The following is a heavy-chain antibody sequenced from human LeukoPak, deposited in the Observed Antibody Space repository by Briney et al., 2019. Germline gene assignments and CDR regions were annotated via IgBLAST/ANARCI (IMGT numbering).Heavy chain of an antibody. Sequence: GGSLRLSCAASGFTVSSNYMSWVRQAPGKGLEWVSVIYSGGSTYYTDSVKGRFTISRDNSKNTLYLQMNSLRAEDTAVYYCARDTPPASGYSYGPHYYGMDVWGQGTTVTVSS. V-gene: IGHV3-53*01. CDR2: IYSGGST. J-gene: IGHJ6*02. D-gene: IGHD5-18*01. CDR1: GFTVSSNY. CDR3: ARDTPPASGYSYGPHYYGMDV.